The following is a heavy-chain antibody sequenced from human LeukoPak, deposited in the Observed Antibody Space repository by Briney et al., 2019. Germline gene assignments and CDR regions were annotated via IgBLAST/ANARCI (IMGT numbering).Heavy chain of an antibody. J-gene: IGHJ4*02. CDR1: GYTFTGYY. V-gene: IGHV1-2*02. CDR3: ARGTYGSGSYPDQPLDY. CDR2: TNPNSGGT. Sequence: ASVKVSCKASGYTFTGYYMHWVRQAPGQGLEWMGWTNPNSGGTNYAQKFQGRVTMTRDTSISTAYMELSRLRSDDTAVYYCARGTYGSGSYPDQPLDYWGQGTLVTVSS. D-gene: IGHD3-10*01.